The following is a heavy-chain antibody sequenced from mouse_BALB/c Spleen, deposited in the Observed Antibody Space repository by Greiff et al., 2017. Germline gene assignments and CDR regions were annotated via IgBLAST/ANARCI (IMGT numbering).Heavy chain of an antibody. CDR1: GFTFSSYG. CDR2: INSNGGST. J-gene: IGHJ1*01. V-gene: IGHV5-6-3*01. CDR3: TRDIGYVDV. Sequence: EVQLVESGGGLVQPGGSLKLSCAASGFTFSSYGMSWVRQTPDKRLELVATINSNGGSTYYPDSVKGRFTISRDNAKNTLYLQMSSLKSEDTAMYYCTRDIGYVDVWGAGTTVTVSS.